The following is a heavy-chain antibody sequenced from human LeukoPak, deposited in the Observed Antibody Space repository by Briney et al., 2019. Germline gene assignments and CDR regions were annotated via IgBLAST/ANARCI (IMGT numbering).Heavy chain of an antibody. CDR2: INSGGST. CDR3: ARTGGYRFDP. Sequence: GGSLRLSCAASGLXVSSNYMSWIRQAPGKGLEWVSGINSGGSTSYADSVKGRFTISRDNSKNTLYLQMNSLRAEDTAVYYCARTGGYRFDPWGRGTLVTVSS. CDR1: GLXVSSNY. V-gene: IGHV3-53*01. D-gene: IGHD6-13*01. J-gene: IGHJ5*02.